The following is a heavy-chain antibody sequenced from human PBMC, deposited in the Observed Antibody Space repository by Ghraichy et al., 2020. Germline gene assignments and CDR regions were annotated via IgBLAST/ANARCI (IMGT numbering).Heavy chain of an antibody. J-gene: IGHJ6*03. CDR2: IYTSGST. CDR1: GGSLSSYY. Sequence: SQTLSLTCTVSGGSLSSYYWSWIRQPAGKGLEWIGRIYTSGSTTYNPSLKSRVTMSVDTSKNKFSLKLSSVTAAATAVYYCARVVVVPAAESLSAHYYYYYMYVWGQGTTVTVSS. CDR3: ARVVVVPAAESLSAHYYYYYMYV. D-gene: IGHD2-2*01. V-gene: IGHV4-4*07.